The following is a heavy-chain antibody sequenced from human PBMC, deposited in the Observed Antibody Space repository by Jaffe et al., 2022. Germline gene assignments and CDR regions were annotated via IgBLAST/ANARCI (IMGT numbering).Heavy chain of an antibody. D-gene: IGHD3-16*02. J-gene: IGHJ6*03. CDR1: GYSFTSYW. V-gene: IGHV5-51*01. CDR2: IYPGDSDT. Sequence: EVQLVQSGAEVKKPGESLKISCKGSGYSFTSYWIGWVRQMPGKGLEWMGIIYPGDSDTRYSPSFQGQVTISADKSISTAYLQWSSLKASDTAMYYCARHAPLDYIWGSYRNYYYYYMDVWGKGTTVTVSS. CDR3: ARHAPLDYIWGSYRNYYYYYMDV.